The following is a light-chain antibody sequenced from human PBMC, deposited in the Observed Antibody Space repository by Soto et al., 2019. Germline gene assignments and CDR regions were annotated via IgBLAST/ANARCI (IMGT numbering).Light chain of an antibody. CDR1: QSISTY. Sequence: DIQMTQSPSSLPASVGDRVTLTCRASQSISTYLKWYQQKPGKAPKLLIHAASTLQSGVPSRLSGSGSGTDFTLTISSLQPEDFATYYCQQSYTIPYTFGQGTKLEIK. J-gene: IGKJ2*01. V-gene: IGKV1-39*01. CDR3: QQSYTIPYT. CDR2: AAS.